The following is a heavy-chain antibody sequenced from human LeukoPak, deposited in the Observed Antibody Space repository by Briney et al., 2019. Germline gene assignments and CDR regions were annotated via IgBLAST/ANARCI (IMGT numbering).Heavy chain of an antibody. CDR1: GFTFSSYW. Sequence: PGGSLRLSCAASGFTFSSYWMNWVRQAPGKGLEWVANIKQDGSDKYYVDSVKGRFIISRDNAKNSLYLQMNSLRAEDTAVYYCARESSLVPASFDYWGQGTLVTVSS. CDR2: IKQDGSDK. CDR3: ARESSLVPASFDY. V-gene: IGHV3-7*01. D-gene: IGHD2-2*01. J-gene: IGHJ4*02.